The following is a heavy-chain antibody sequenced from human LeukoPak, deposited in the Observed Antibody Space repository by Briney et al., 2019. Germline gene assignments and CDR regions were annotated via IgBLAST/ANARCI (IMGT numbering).Heavy chain of an antibody. Sequence: PGGSLRLSCAASGFIFSDYAMHWVRQAPGKGLEYVSSIKSNGGKAFYADSVKGRFTISRDNSKNTLNLQMGSLRAEDMAVYYCARGRGWSYDYWGQGILVTVSS. CDR1: GFIFSDYA. CDR3: ARGRGWSYDY. V-gene: IGHV3-64*02. J-gene: IGHJ4*02. CDR2: IKSNGGKA. D-gene: IGHD1-26*01.